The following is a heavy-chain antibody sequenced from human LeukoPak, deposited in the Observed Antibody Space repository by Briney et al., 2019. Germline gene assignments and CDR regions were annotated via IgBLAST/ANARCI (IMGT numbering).Heavy chain of an antibody. J-gene: IGHJ6*03. Sequence: GGSLRLSCAASGFTFSSYWMHWVRQAPGKGLVWVSRINSVGSSTSYADSVKGRFTISRDNSKNTLYLQMNSLRAEDTAVYYCAKDWSGYPYYYYYYMDVWGKGTTVTVSS. CDR1: GFTFSSYW. D-gene: IGHD3-3*01. CDR2: INSVGSST. V-gene: IGHV3-74*01. CDR3: AKDWSGYPYYYYYYMDV.